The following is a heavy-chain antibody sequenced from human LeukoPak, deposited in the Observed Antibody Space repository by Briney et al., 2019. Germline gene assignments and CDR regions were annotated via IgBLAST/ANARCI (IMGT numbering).Heavy chain of an antibody. CDR3: ARGRYVDTADDY. J-gene: IGHJ4*02. CDR1: GGSISSYY. V-gene: IGHV4-59*01. D-gene: IGHD5-18*01. CDR2: IYYSGRT. Sequence: SETLSLTCTVSGGSISSYYWSWIRRPPGKGLEWIGYIYYSGRTNYNPSLKSRVTISVDTSKNQFSLKLSSVTAADTAVYYCARGRYVDTADDYWGQGTLVTVSS.